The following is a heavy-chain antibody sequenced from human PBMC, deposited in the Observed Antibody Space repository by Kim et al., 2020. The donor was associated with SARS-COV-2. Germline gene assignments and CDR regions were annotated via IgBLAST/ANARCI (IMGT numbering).Heavy chain of an antibody. D-gene: IGHD3-22*01. J-gene: IGHJ4*02. CDR1: GFTFSSYA. Sequence: GGSLRLSCAASGFTFSSYAMSWVRQAPGKGLEWVSAITGSGGNTYYADSVKGRFSISRDNSKNTLYLQMNSLRAEDTAVYYCAKEEYYYDSSGNPGWWGQGTLVTVSS. CDR3: AKEEYYYDSSGNPGW. V-gene: IGHV3-23*01. CDR2: ITGSGGNT.